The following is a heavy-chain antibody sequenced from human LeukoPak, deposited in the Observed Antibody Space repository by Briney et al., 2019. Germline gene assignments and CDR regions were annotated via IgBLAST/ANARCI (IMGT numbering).Heavy chain of an antibody. J-gene: IGHJ4*02. V-gene: IGHV3-30*19. D-gene: IGHD5-18*01. Sequence: GGSLRLSCAASGFTFSRYGMHWVRQAPGKGLEWVAVIWYDGSNKYYADSVKGRFTISRDNSKNTLYLQMNSLRAEDTAVYYCARDTGRGYSYGNFDYWGQGTLVTVSS. CDR3: ARDTGRGYSYGNFDY. CDR1: GFTFSRYG. CDR2: IWYDGSNK.